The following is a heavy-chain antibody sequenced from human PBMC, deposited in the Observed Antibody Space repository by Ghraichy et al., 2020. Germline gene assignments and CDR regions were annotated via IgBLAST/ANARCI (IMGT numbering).Heavy chain of an antibody. J-gene: IGHJ4*02. V-gene: IGHV4-39*07. Sequence: ESLNISCTVSGGSISSSLYYWGWIRQPPGKGLEWIGSIYYSGSTYYNPSLKSRVTISVDTSKNQFSLKLSSVTAADTAVYYCARYKYDSSGLFDYWGQGTLVTVSS. CDR2: IYYSGST. CDR1: GGSISSSLYY. D-gene: IGHD3-22*01. CDR3: ARYKYDSSGLFDY.